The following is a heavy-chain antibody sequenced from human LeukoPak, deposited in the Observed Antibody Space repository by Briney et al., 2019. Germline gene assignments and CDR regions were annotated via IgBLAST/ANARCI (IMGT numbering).Heavy chain of an antibody. Sequence: PGGSLRLSCAASGFTFSSYGMSWVRQAPGKGLEWVSAISGSGGSTYYADSVKGRFTISRDNSKNTLYLQMNSLRAEDTAVYYCAKGARSSSWYFPFDYWGQGTLVTVSS. J-gene: IGHJ4*02. CDR3: AKGARSSSWYFPFDY. CDR1: GFTFSSYG. CDR2: ISGSGGST. V-gene: IGHV3-23*01. D-gene: IGHD6-13*01.